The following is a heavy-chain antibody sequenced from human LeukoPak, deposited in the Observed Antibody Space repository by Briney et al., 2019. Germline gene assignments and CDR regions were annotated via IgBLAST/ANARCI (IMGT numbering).Heavy chain of an antibody. CDR1: GFTFSSYA. CDR3: AKGVAAAGTNYFDY. V-gene: IGHV3-23*01. Sequence: GGSLRLSCAASGFTFSSYAMSWVRQAPGQGLELVSAISGSGGSTYYADSVKGRFTISRDNSKNTLYLQMNSLRAEDTAVYYCAKGVAAAGTNYFDYWGQGTLVTVSS. J-gene: IGHJ4*02. D-gene: IGHD6-13*01. CDR2: ISGSGGST.